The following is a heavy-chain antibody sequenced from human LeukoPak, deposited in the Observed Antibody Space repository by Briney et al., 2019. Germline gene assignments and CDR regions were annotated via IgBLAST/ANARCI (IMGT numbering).Heavy chain of an antibody. V-gene: IGHV3-64*01. D-gene: IGHD2-15*01. J-gene: IGHJ4*02. Sequence: PGGSLRLSCAASGFTFSSYAMHWVCQAPGKGLEYVSAISSNGGSTYYANSVKGRFTISRDNSKNTLYLQMGSLRAEDMAAYYCARDPIYCSGGSCYSVAHGYFDYWGRGTLVTVSS. CDR2: ISSNGGST. CDR3: ARDPIYCSGGSCYSVAHGYFDY. CDR1: GFTFSSYA.